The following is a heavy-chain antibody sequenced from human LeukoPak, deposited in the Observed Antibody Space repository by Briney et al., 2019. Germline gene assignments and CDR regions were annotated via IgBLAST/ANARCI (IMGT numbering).Heavy chain of an antibody. Sequence: SETLSLTCTVSGGSISSYYWSWIRQPPGKGLEWIGYIYYSGSTNYNPSLKSRVTISVDTSKNQFSLKLSSVTATDTAVYYCARGRITAVASYYFDYWGQGTLVTVSS. J-gene: IGHJ4*02. V-gene: IGHV4-59*01. D-gene: IGHD6-19*01. CDR2: IYYSGST. CDR1: GGSISSYY. CDR3: ARGRITAVASYYFDY.